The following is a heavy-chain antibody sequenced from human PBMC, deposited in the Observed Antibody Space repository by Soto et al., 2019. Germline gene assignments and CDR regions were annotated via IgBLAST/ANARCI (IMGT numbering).Heavy chain of an antibody. CDR2: IRYDGSNK. CDR1: GFTFSSYG. D-gene: IGHD2-15*01. CDR3: ARDGRDIVVVVAARDKNWYFDL. Sequence: QVQLVESGGGVVQPGRSLRLSCAASGFTFSSYGMHWVRQAPGKGLEWVAVIRYDGSNKYYADSVKGRFTISRDNSKNTRNLQMNGLRAEDKAVYYGARDGRDIVVVVAARDKNWYFDLWGRGTLVTVSS. J-gene: IGHJ2*01. V-gene: IGHV3-33*01.